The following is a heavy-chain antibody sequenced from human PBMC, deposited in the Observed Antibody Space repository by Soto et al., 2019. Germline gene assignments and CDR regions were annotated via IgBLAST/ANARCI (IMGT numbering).Heavy chain of an antibody. D-gene: IGHD3-3*01. J-gene: IGHJ6*02. V-gene: IGHV3-30-3*01. CDR3: ARVLYPQGGKTSQYYYYGMDV. Sequence: PGGSLRLSCAASGFTFSSYAMHWVRQAPGKGLEWVAVISYDGSNKHYADSVKGRFTISRDNSKNTLYLQMNSLRAEDTAVYYCARVLYPQGGKTSQYYYYGMDVRGQGTTVTVSS. CDR2: ISYDGSNK. CDR1: GFTFSSYA.